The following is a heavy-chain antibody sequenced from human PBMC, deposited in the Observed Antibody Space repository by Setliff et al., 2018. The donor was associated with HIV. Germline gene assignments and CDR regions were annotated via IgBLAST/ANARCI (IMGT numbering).Heavy chain of an antibody. Sequence: TTDYAAPVKGRFTISRDDSKNTLYLQMNSLKTEDTAVYYCTTDPYYNFWSGYPLLSDYWGQGTLVTVSS. J-gene: IGHJ4*02. V-gene: IGHV3-15*01. CDR2: TT. CDR3: TTDPYYNFWSGYPLLSDY. D-gene: IGHD3-3*01.